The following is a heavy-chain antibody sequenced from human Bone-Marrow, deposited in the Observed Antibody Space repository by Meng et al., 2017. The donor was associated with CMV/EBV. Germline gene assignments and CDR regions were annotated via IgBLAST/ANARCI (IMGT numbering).Heavy chain of an antibody. J-gene: IGHJ6*01. V-gene: IGHV3-48*04. CDR1: GFTFSSYS. CDR2: ISSSSSTI. CDR3: ARSLRASLAAAGAVYYYYYGMDV. D-gene: IGHD6-13*01. Sequence: GGSLRLSCAASGFTFSSYSMNWVRQAPGKGLEWVSYISSSSSTIYYADSVKGRFTISRDNAKNSLYLQMNSLRAADTAVYYCARSLRASLAAAGAVYYYYYGMDVWGQGTTVTGSS.